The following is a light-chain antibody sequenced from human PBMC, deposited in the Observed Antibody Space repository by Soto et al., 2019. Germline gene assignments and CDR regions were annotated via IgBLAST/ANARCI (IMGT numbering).Light chain of an antibody. CDR3: MQGKHWKWK. Sequence: DVVMTQSPLSLPVTLGQPASISCRSSQSPLYSDGNTYLSWFQQRPGQSPRRLIYKVSNRDSGVPDRFSGSGSGTDFTLKISRVEAEDVGVYHCMQGKHWKWKCGQRTKVDIK. J-gene: IGKJ1*01. V-gene: IGKV2-30*01. CDR1: QSPLYSDGNTY. CDR2: KVS.